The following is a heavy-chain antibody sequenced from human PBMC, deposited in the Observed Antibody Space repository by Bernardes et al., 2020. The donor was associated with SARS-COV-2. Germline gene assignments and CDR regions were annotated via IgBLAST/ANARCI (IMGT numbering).Heavy chain of an antibody. CDR3: ARAGLERRVGWFDP. CDR2: ISSSSSYI. Sequence: GGSLRLSCAASGFTFSSDSMNWVRQAPGKGLEWVSSISSSSSYIYYADSVKGRFTISRDNAKNSLYLQMNSLRAEDTAVYYCARAGLERRVGWFDPWGQGTLVTVSS. V-gene: IGHV3-21*01. CDR1: GFTFSSDS. D-gene: IGHD1-1*01. J-gene: IGHJ5*02.